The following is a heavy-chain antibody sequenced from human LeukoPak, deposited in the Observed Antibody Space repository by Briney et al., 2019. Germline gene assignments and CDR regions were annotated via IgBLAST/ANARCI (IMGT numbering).Heavy chain of an antibody. CDR2: IIPIFGTA. J-gene: IGHJ4*02. V-gene: IGHV1-69*13. CDR3: ARPGSDGRSDY. CDR1: LGTFSRYA. D-gene: IGHD5-24*01. Sequence: ASLWISCETSLGTFSRYAIRWVRQAPGQGVEWMGGIIPIFGTANYEQKFQGRVTITADESTSTAYMELSSLRSEDTAVYYCARPGSDGRSDYWGQGTLVTVSS.